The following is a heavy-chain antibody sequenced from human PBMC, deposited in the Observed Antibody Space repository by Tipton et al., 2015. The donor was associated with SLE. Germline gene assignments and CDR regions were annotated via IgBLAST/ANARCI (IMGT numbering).Heavy chain of an antibody. CDR1: GFTFNKYY. CDR3: AGAGLDY. D-gene: IGHD3-10*01. CDR2: INQDGRET. Sequence: GSLRLSCVASGFTFNKYYMSWARQAPGKGLAWVANINQDGRETNYMDSAKGRFTISRDNAKNSLYLQMNSLRAEDTAVYYCAGAGLDYWGQGTLVTVSS. J-gene: IGHJ4*02. V-gene: IGHV3-7*04.